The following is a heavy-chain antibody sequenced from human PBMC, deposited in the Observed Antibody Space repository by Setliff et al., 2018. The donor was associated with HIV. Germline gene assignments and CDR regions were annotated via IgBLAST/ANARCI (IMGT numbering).Heavy chain of an antibody. V-gene: IGHV5-51*01. CDR1: RYSFTNYW. CDR2: IYPSDSAT. CDR3: VRSGKVGELYGF. Sequence: GESLKISCEGSRYSFTNYWIGWVRQMPGKGLEWVGIIYPSDSATIYSPPFQGQVSMSVDITVATAFLQWTNLRASDTATYYCVRSGKVGELYGFWGQGTPVTVSS. D-gene: IGHD2-8*01. J-gene: IGHJ4*02.